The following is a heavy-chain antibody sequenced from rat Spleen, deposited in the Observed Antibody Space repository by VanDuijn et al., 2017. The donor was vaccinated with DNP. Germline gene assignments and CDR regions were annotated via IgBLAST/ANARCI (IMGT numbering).Heavy chain of an antibody. J-gene: IGHJ2*01. V-gene: IGHV5-22*01. D-gene: IGHD4-3*01. Sequence: EVQLVESGGGLVQPGRSLKLSCAASGFTFSNYDMAWVRQAPTKGLEWVAYIGSDGYAPYYGDSVKGRFTISRDNAKSTLYLQMNSLRYEDMATYYCIRWNSGHFDYWGQGVMVTVSS. CDR3: IRWNSGHFDY. CDR2: IGSDGYAP. CDR1: GFTFSNYD.